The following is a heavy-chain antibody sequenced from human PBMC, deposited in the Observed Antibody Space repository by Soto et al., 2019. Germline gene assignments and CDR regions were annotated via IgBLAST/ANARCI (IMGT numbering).Heavy chain of an antibody. J-gene: IGHJ6*02. CDR2: IWYDGSNK. CDR3: ARVHCTNGVCFQHYYYYYGMDV. CDR1: GFTFSSYG. Sequence: QVQLVESGGGVVQPGRSLRLSCAASGFTFSSYGMHWVRQAPGKGLEWVAVIWYDGSNKYYADSVKGRFTISRDNSKNTRYLQMNSLRAEDKAVYYCARVHCTNGVCFQHYYYYYGMDVWGQGTTVTVSS. D-gene: IGHD2-8*01. V-gene: IGHV3-33*01.